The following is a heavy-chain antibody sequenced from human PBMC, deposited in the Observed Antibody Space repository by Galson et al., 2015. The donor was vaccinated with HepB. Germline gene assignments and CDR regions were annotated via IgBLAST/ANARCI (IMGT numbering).Heavy chain of an antibody. D-gene: IGHD2-15*01. CDR1: GFTFSSYA. J-gene: IGHJ3*02. CDR2: ISGSGGST. Sequence: SLRLSCAASGFTFSSYAMGWVRQAPGKGLEWVSAISGSGGSTYYADSVKGRFTISRDNSKNTLYLQMNSLRAEDTAVYYCAKAGSGGSDAFDIWGQGTMVTVSS. CDR3: AKAGSGGSDAFDI. V-gene: IGHV3-23*01.